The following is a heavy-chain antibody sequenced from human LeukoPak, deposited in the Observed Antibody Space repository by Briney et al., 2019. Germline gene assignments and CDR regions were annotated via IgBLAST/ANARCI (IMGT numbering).Heavy chain of an antibody. CDR1: GFPFNKYW. Sequence: GGSLRLSCAASGFPFNKYWMHWVRHAPGKGLEWVANIKEDGSEKYYLDSVKGRFSISRDNGQNSLYLQMSSLRAEDTAVYYCARALSAWGQGTLVTVSS. CDR2: IKEDGSEK. J-gene: IGHJ4*02. CDR3: ARALSA. D-gene: IGHD3-3*01. V-gene: IGHV3-7*03.